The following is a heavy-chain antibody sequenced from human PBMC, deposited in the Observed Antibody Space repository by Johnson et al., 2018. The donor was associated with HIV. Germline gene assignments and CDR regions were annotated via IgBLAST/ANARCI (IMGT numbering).Heavy chain of an antibody. D-gene: IGHD3-10*01. Sequence: VQLVESGGGVVRPGGSLRLSCEASGFTVSGNYMNWVRQAPGKGLEWVSVIYSDGSTYYADSVKGRFTISRDNSKNTLYLQMNSLRAEDTAVYYCAKAMSPMVRGNIWGQGTMVTVSS. V-gene: IGHV3-66*01. J-gene: IGHJ3*02. CDR3: AKAMSPMVRGNI. CDR1: GFTVSGNY. CDR2: IYSDGST.